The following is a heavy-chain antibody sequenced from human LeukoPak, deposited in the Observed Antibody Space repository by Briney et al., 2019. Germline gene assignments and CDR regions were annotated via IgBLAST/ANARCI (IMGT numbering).Heavy chain of an antibody. D-gene: IGHD6-19*01. CDR1: GYTFTSYA. V-gene: IGHV1-3*01. J-gene: IGHJ4*02. CDR2: INAGNGNT. CDR3: ARELLSIAVAGTKYFDY. Sequence: ASVKVSCKASGYTFTSYAMHWLRQPPGQRLEGMGWINAGNGNTKYSQKFQGRVTITRDTSASTAYMELSSLRSEDTAVYYCARELLSIAVAGTKYFDYWGQGTLVTVSS.